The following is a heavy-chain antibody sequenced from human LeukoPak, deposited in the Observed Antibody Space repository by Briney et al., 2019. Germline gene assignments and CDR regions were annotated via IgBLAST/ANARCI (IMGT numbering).Heavy chain of an antibody. CDR1: GYTFGTYY. CDR3: ARANGGGLDY. V-gene: IGHV1-46*01. CDR2: IHPTDGNT. Sequence: ASVKVSCKTSGYTFGTYYMHWVRQAPGQGLEWLGIIHPTDGNTSYTQKIQGRVTMTRDTATGTVYLELSSLRSEDTAVYWCARANGGGLDYWGQGTLITVSS. D-gene: IGHD3-10*01. J-gene: IGHJ4*02.